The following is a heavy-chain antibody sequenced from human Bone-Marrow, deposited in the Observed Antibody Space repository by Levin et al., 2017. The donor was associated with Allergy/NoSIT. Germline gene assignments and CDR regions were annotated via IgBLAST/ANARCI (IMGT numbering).Heavy chain of an antibody. CDR1: GFTVSSNY. V-gene: IGHV3-53*01. D-gene: IGHD3-9*01. J-gene: IGHJ4*02. CDR3: ARDTVDRLRYFDWPIPAVD. CDR2: IYSGGST. Sequence: GGSLRLSCAASGFTVSSNYMSWVRQAPGKGLEWVSVIYSGGSTYYADSVKGRFTISRDNSKNTLYLQMNSLRAEDTAVYYCARDTVDRLRYFDWPIPAVDWGQGTLVTVSS.